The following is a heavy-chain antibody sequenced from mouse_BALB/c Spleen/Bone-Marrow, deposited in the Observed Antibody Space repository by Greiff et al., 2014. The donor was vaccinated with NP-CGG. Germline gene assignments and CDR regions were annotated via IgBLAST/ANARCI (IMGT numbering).Heavy chain of an antibody. V-gene: IGHV3-6*02. D-gene: IGHD1-1*02. CDR2: ITFDGSN. Sequence: DVQLQESGPGLMKPSQSLSLTCSVTGFSITSGYYWNWIRQFPGHTLEWMGYITFDGSNDYNPSLKNRISITRDTSNNQFFLKLNSVTTEDTASYYCARALGSYVWYFDVWGAGTTVTVSS. CDR3: ARALGSYVWYFDV. J-gene: IGHJ1*01. CDR1: GFSITSGYY.